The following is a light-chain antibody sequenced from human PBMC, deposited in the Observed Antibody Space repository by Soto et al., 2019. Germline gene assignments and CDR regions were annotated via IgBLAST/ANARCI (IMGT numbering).Light chain of an antibody. Sequence: QSALTQPPSASGSPGQSVTISCTGTSSDVGGYNFVSWYQQHPGEAPKLMIYEVSKRPSGVADRFSGSKSGNTASLTVSGLQAEDEAEYDCSSYAGSNSPAVIFGGGTKLTVL. CDR3: SSYAGSNSPAVI. J-gene: IGLJ2*01. V-gene: IGLV2-8*01. CDR2: EVS. CDR1: SSDVGGYNF.